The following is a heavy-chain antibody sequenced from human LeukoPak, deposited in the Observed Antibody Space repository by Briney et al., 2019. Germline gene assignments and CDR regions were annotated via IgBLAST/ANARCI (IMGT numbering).Heavy chain of an antibody. Sequence: PSETLSLTCTVSGGSVSSGSYYWSWIRQPPGKGLEWIGCFYYGGSSNYNPSLKSRVIISVDTSKNQFHMEMTSVTAADTAVYFCARDPGRSADHPYFDYWGQGSLVTVSS. V-gene: IGHV4-61*01. J-gene: IGHJ4*02. CDR2: FYYGGSS. CDR3: ARDPGRSADHPYFDY. CDR1: GGSVSSGSYY.